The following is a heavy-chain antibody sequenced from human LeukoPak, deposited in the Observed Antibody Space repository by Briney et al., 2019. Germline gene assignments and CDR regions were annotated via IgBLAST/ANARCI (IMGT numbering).Heavy chain of an antibody. CDR2: ISSSSSYI. D-gene: IGHD3-10*01. CDR3: AREGITMVRGVIYYYYMDV. V-gene: IGHV3-21*01. Sequence: GGSLRLSCAASGFTFSSYSMNWVRQAPGKGLEWVSSISSSSSYIYYADSVKGRFTISRDNAKNSLYLQMNSLRAEDTAVYYCAREGITMVRGVIYYYYMDVWGKGTTVTVSS. CDR1: GFTFSSYS. J-gene: IGHJ6*03.